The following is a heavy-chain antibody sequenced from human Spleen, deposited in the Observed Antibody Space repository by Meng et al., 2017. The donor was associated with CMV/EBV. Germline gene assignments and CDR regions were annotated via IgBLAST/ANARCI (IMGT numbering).Heavy chain of an antibody. J-gene: IGHJ4*02. CDR1: GGPISSSSYY. CDR3: ARMEPAAISFVY. V-gene: IGHV4-39*07. CDR2: IYYSGST. D-gene: IGHD2-2*02. Sequence: SETLSLTCTVSGGPISSSSYYWGWIRQPPGKGLEWIGSIYYSGSTYYNPSLKSRVTISVDTSKNQFSLKLSSVTAADTAVYYCARMEPAAISFVYWGQGTLVTVSS.